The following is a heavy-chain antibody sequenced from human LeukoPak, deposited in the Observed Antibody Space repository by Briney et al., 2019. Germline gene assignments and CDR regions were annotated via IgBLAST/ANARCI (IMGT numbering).Heavy chain of an antibody. V-gene: IGHV1-8*01. CDR1: GYTFTSYD. D-gene: IGHD3-3*01. Sequence: ASVKVSCKASGYTFTSYDINWVRQATGQGLEWMGWMNPNSGNTGYAQKFQGRVTMTTDTSTSTAYMELRSLRSDDTAVYYCARDRGITIFGVVAYYYYMDVWGKGTTVTVSS. J-gene: IGHJ6*03. CDR2: MNPNSGNT. CDR3: ARDRGITIFGVVAYYYYMDV.